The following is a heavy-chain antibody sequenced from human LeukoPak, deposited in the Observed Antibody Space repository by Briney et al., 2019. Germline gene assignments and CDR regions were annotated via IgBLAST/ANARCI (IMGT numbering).Heavy chain of an antibody. CDR1: GYTFTSYY. V-gene: IGHV1-46*01. D-gene: IGHD1-26*01. Sequence: ASVKVSCKASGYTFTSYYMHWVRQAPGQGLEWMGIINPSGGSTSYAQKFQGRVTMTRDMSTSTVYMELSSLRSEDTAVYYCPQEWELLHDDAFDIWGQGTMVTVSS. J-gene: IGHJ3*02. CDR3: PQEWELLHDDAFDI. CDR2: INPSGGST.